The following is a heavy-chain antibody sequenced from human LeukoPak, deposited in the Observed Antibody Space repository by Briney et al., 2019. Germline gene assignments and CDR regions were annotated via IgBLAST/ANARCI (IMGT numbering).Heavy chain of an antibody. V-gene: IGHV3-30*02. CDR1: GFTFSYYG. D-gene: IGHD6-6*01. J-gene: IGHJ4*02. CDR2: MGYDGTDK. CDR3: AKVFVAARPNGGDY. Sequence: GGSLRLSCAASGFTFSYYGMHWVRQAPGKGLEWVTFMGYDGTDKYYADSVKGRFTISRDNSKNTLYLQMNSLRAEDTAVYYCAKVFVAARPNGGDYWGQGTLVTVSS.